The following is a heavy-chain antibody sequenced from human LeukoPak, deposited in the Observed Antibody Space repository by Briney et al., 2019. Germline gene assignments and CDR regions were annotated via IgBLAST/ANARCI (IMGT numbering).Heavy chain of an antibody. CDR3: ARVSGGGWVVPAAIVDY. V-gene: IGHV3-21*01. J-gene: IGHJ4*02. CDR1: GFTFSSYA. Sequence: GGSLRLSCAASGFTFSSYAMGWVRQAPGKGLEWVSSISSSSSYIYYADSVEGRFTISRDNAKNSLYLQMNSLRAEDTAVYYCARVSGGGWVVPAAIVDYWGQGTLVTVSS. CDR2: ISSSSSYI. D-gene: IGHD2-2*01.